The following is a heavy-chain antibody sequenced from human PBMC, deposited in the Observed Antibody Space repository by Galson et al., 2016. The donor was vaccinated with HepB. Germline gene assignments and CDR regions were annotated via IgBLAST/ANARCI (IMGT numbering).Heavy chain of an antibody. CDR3: AKAGTYSSSQGWFDP. J-gene: IGHJ5*02. D-gene: IGHD6-13*01. V-gene: IGHV3-9*01. Sequence: SLRLSCAASGFTFDAYAMHWVRQAPGKGLEWVSGISWNSGTIGYADSVKGRFTISRDNAKNSLYLQMNSLRPEDTALYYCAKAGTYSSSQGWFDPWGQGTRVTVSS. CDR1: GFTFDAYA. CDR2: ISWNSGTI.